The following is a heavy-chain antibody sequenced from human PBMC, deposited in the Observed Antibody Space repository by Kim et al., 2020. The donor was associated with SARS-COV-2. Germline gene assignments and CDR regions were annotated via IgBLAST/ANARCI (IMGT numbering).Heavy chain of an antibody. D-gene: IGHD6-19*01. Sequence: ASVKVSCKASGYTFTSYGISWVRQAPGQGLEWMGWISAYNGNTNYAQKLQGRVTMTTDRSTSTAYMELRSLRSDDTAVYYCARDPVSGHGWGDFFDYWGQGTLVTVSS. CDR2: ISAYNGNT. CDR1: GYTFTSYG. CDR3: ARDPVSGHGWGDFFDY. J-gene: IGHJ4*02. V-gene: IGHV1-18*01.